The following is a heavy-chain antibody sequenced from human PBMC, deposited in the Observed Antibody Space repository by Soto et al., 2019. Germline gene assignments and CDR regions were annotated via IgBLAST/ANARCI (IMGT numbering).Heavy chain of an antibody. J-gene: IGHJ3*02. D-gene: IGHD1-26*01. CDR3: ARDSNRSRELLLYAFDI. CDR1: GYTFTIYG. V-gene: IGHV1-18*01. CDR2: ISAYNGNT. Sequence: QVQLVQSGAEVKKPGASVKVSCKASGYTFTIYGISWVRQAPGQGLEWMGWISAYNGNTNYAQKLQGRVTMTTDTSTSTAYMELRSLRSDDTAVYYCARDSNRSRELLLYAFDIWGQGTMVTVSS.